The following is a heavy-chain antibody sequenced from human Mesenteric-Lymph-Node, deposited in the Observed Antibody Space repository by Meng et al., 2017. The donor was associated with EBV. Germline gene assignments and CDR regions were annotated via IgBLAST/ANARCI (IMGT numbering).Heavy chain of an antibody. D-gene: IGHD1-1*01. CDR3: ARGRRGVQYFDF. CDR1: GGSVTSGSYY. V-gene: IGHV4-61*01. CDR2: IHYSGST. J-gene: IGHJ4*02. Sequence: QASGPGLVKPSETLSPTWTVSGGSVTSGSYYWKWIRQPPGKRLEWIGYIHYSGSTNYNPSLKSQITISVDTSKNQLSLRVSHVTAADTAVYYCARGRRGVQYFDFWGQGALVTVSS.